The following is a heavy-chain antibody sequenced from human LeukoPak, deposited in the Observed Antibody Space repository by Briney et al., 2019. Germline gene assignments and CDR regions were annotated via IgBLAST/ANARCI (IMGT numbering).Heavy chain of an antibody. D-gene: IGHD2-2*01. CDR2: ISGSGDST. Sequence: GGSLRLSCAASGFIFSSYAMSWVRQAPGKGLEWVSAISGSGDSTYYADSVKGRFTISRDNSKNTLYLQMNSLRAEDTAVYYCAKHAAPVVPAAMLDYWGQGTLVTVSS. CDR1: GFIFSSYA. V-gene: IGHV3-23*01. CDR3: AKHAAPVVPAAMLDY. J-gene: IGHJ4*02.